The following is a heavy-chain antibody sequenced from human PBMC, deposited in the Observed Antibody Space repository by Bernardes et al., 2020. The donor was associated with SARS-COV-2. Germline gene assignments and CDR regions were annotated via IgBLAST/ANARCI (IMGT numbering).Heavy chain of an antibody. J-gene: IGHJ4*02. CDR2: ISGGGGRT. CDR1: GFTFSSSD. CDR3: AKVLVAAGFDY. Sequence: GGSLRLSCAASGFTFSSSDMTWIRQAPGPGLEWVSGISGGGGRTYYADSVKGRFTISRDNSKNTVYLQMNSLRADDTAVYYCAKVLVAAGFDYWGQGSLVTVSS. V-gene: IGHV3-23*01. D-gene: IGHD6-13*01.